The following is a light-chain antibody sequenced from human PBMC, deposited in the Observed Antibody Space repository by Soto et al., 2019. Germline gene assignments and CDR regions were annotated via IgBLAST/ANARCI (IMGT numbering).Light chain of an antibody. J-gene: IGKJ1*01. V-gene: IGKV3-20*01. Sequence: EIVLTQSPGTLSLSLGERATLSCRATQSISSNYLAWFQQKPGQAPRLLIYGASIRATGIPDRFSGTGSGADFTLTISRLEPEDFAMYYCHQYGNSPPWTFGQGTKVEIK. CDR3: HQYGNSPPWT. CDR2: GAS. CDR1: QSISSNY.